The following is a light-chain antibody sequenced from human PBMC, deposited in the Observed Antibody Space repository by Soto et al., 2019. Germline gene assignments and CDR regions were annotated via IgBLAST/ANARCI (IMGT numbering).Light chain of an antibody. V-gene: IGKV3-20*01. J-gene: IGKJ5*01. CDR3: QEYENTPGT. CDR1: QSLSINY. Sequence: FTQSPCTLSLSPGERATLSWRASQSLSINYVAWYQQRPGQAPRLLIYAASSRAAGIPDRFSGSGSGTDFTLDISRLEPEDFAVYYCQEYENTPGTFGRGTRLEIK. CDR2: AAS.